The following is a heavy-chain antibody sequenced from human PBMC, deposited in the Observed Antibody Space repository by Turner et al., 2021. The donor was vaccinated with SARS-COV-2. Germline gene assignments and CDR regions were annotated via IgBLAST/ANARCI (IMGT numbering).Heavy chain of an antibody. CDR2: VVPIFGKS. J-gene: IGHJ4*02. Sequence: QVHLVQSGAEVKTPGSAVKVSCKVSGDKFSTNGISWVRQAPGKGLERMGGVVPIFGKSNYAQKFQGRVKITADELTTTAYMELSRLTSEDTAVYFCAREGYSGHFDHWGQGTLVTVSS. V-gene: IGHV1-69*01. CDR3: AREGYSGHFDH. D-gene: IGHD4-4*01. CDR1: GDKFSTNG.